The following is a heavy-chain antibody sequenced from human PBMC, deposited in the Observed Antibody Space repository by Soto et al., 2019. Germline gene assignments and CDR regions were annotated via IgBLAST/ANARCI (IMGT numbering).Heavy chain of an antibody. CDR1: GFTFRDYY. J-gene: IGHJ5*01. V-gene: IGHV3-11*01. D-gene: IGHD1-1*01. Sequence: GGPLRLSCAASGFTFRDYYMSWIRQAPGKGLEWVSYIHSSSTTIYYADSVKGRFTISRDNAKKSLFLQMNSLRAEDTAVYYCARAVNWNEFDPWGQGTLVTVSS. CDR3: ARAVNWNEFDP. CDR2: IHSSSTTI.